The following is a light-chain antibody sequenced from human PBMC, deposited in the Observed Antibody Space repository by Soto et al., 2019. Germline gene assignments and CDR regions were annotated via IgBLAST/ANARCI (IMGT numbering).Light chain of an antibody. CDR1: SSDIGGYNY. CDR3: SSDTSSNTLV. V-gene: IGLV2-14*01. J-gene: IGLJ1*01. CDR2: EVT. Sequence: QSVLTQPASVSGSPGQSITISCTGGSSDIGGYNYVSWFQQHPGKAPKLMIYEVTNRPSGVSNRFSGSKSGSTASLTISGLQAEDEADYYCSSDTSSNTLVFGTGTKLTVL.